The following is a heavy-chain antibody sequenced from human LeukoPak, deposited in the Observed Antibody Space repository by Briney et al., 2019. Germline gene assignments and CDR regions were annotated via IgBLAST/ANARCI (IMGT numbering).Heavy chain of an antibody. V-gene: IGHV4-34*01. CDR2: INHSGST. Sequence: PGGSLRLSCAASGFTVSSNYMSWVRQAPGKGLEWIGEINHSGSTNYNPSLKSRVTISVDTSKNQFSLKLSSVTAADTAVYYCARLRDNDILTGFPRRRRYMDVWGKGTTVTISS. D-gene: IGHD3-9*01. CDR1: GFTVSSNY. CDR3: ARLRDNDILTGFPRRRRYMDV. J-gene: IGHJ6*03.